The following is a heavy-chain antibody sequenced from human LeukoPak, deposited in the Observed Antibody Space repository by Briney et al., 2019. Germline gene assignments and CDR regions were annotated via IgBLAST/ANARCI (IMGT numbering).Heavy chain of an antibody. D-gene: IGHD3/OR15-3a*01. CDR1: GFTFSSYW. CDR3: SVRGWTDYYYYMDV. CDR2: IKQDGSEK. J-gene: IGHJ6*03. V-gene: IGHV3-7*01. Sequence: GGSLRLSCAASGFTFSSYWMSWVRQAPGKGLEWVANIKQDGSEKYYVDSVKGRFTISRDNAKNSLYLQMNSLRAEDTAVYYCSVRGWTDYYYYMDVWGKGTTVTVSS.